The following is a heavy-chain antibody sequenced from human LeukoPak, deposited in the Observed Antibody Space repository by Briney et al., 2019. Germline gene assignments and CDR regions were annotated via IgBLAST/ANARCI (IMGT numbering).Heavy chain of an antibody. D-gene: IGHD2-15*01. CDR3: ALAGVAATIDY. CDR1: GYSFTSYW. V-gene: IGHV5-10-1*01. CDR2: IDPSDSYT. J-gene: IGHJ4*02. Sequence: GESLKISCKGSGYSFTSYWISWVRQMPGKGLEWMGRIDPSDSYTNYSPSFQGRVTVSADKSISTAYLQWSSLKASDTAMYYCALAGVAATIDYWGQGTLVTVSS.